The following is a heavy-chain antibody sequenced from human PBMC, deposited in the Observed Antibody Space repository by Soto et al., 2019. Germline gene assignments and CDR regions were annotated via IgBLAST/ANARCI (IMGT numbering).Heavy chain of an antibody. D-gene: IGHD2-21*02. Sequence: WETLSLTCTVSGSSLGSDYWSWIRQPPGKGLEWIGYVFYTGGANYNASLKSRVSISLDTSNYQFSLKLSSVTAADTAVYYCASDGDGRMTKNPYYYNGMDVWGPGTTVTVSS. V-gene: IGHV4-59*01. J-gene: IGHJ6*02. CDR2: VFYTGGA. CDR3: ASDGDGRMTKNPYYYNGMDV. CDR1: GSSLGSDY.